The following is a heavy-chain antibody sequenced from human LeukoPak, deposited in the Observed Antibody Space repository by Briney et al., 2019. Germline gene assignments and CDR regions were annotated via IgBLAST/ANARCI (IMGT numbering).Heavy chain of an antibody. CDR2: IRYDGRNK. D-gene: IGHD1-1*01. CDR3: AKGGSNNWSFDN. Sequence: GRSLRLSCAAAGLTFSNYGMHWVRQAPGKGLQWVAYIRYDGRNKYSADSVKGRFTIYRDNSKSTLYLQMNSLRPEDTAVYYCAKGGSNNWSFDNWGQGTLVTVSS. CDR1: GLTFSNYG. J-gene: IGHJ4*02. V-gene: IGHV3-30*02.